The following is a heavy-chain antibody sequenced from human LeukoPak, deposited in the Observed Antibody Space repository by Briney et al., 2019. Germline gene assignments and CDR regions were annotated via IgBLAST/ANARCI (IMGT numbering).Heavy chain of an antibody. Sequence: GGTLRLSCAASGFTFSSYGMSWVRQAPGKGLEWVSSISRISTYIYYTDSVKGRFTISRDNAKNSLYLQMNSLRAEDTAVYYCARASSYSSPLDYWGQGTLVTVSS. CDR3: ARASSYSSPLDY. J-gene: IGHJ4*02. CDR1: GFTFSSYG. D-gene: IGHD6-13*01. V-gene: IGHV3-21*01. CDR2: ISRISTYI.